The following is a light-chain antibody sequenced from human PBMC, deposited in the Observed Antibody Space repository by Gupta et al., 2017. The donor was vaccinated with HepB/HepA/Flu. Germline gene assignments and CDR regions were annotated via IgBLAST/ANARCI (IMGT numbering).Light chain of an antibody. CDR3: QYYGSPPWK. Sequence: EIVLTQSPGTLSLSPGERATLSCRASQSVSRRFVGWYQQKPGQAPSLLIYGTSTRATGTPARLSGSGSGTGFTLTISRREPEDFAMYYGQYYGSPPWKLGKGTKVEIK. V-gene: IGKV3-20*01. CDR1: QSVSRRF. J-gene: IGKJ1*01. CDR2: GTS.